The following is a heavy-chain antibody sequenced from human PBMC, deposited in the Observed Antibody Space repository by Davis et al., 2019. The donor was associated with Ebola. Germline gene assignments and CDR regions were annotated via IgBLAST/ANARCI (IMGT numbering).Heavy chain of an antibody. CDR3: ARLGTPYSSYDHLDY. Sequence: SVKVSCKTSGGAFSNYAINWVRQAPGQGLEWMGGIIPVFGTTNYAQKFQGRVTITADESTTTAYMELSSLTSEDTALYYCARLGTPYSSYDHLDYWGQGALVTVSS. D-gene: IGHD5-12*01. J-gene: IGHJ4*02. V-gene: IGHV1-69*13. CDR1: GGAFSNYA. CDR2: IIPVFGTT.